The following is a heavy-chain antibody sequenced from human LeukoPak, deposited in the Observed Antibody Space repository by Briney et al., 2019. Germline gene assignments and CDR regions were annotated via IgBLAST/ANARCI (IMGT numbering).Heavy chain of an antibody. CDR3: AKARETYTFDY. D-gene: IGHD1-1*01. CDR1: GFIFDDYT. CDR2: ISWDGGDE. Sequence: GGSLRLSCAAPGFIFDDYTMHWVRQAPGKGLQWVSLISWDGGDEKYADSVKGRFTISRDNSKNSLYLQMNSLRTEDTALYYCAKARETYTFDYWGQGTLVTVAS. J-gene: IGHJ4*02. V-gene: IGHV3-43*01.